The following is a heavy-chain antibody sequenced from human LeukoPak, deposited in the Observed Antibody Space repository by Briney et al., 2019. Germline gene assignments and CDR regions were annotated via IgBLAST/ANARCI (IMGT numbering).Heavy chain of an antibody. D-gene: IGHD2-15*01. CDR1: GFTFSSYG. CDR3: AREVDCSGGSCYQGAFDI. J-gene: IGHJ3*02. CDR2: IWYDGSNE. V-gene: IGHV3-33*01. Sequence: HPGGSLTLSCAASGFTFSSYGMHWVRQAPGKGVEWVAVIWYDGSNEYYGDSVKGRFTISRDNYKNTLYLQMNSLRAEDTAVYYCAREVDCSGGSCYQGAFDIWGQGTMVTVSS.